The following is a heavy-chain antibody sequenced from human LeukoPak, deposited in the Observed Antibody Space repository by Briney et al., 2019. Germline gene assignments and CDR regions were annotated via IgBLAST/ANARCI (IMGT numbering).Heavy chain of an antibody. CDR2: ISGSGGST. D-gene: IGHD3-22*01. CDR1: GFTFSSYA. Sequence: GGSLRLSCAASGFTFSSYAMSWVRQALGKGLEWVSAISGSGGSTYYADSVKGRFTISRDNSKNTLYLQMNSLRAEDTAVYYCAKDLEALKPDYYDSSGPPYWGQGTLVTVSS. V-gene: IGHV3-23*01. CDR3: AKDLEALKPDYYDSSGPPY. J-gene: IGHJ4*02.